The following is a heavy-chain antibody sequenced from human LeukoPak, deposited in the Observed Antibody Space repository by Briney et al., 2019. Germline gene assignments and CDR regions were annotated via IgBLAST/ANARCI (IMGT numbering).Heavy chain of an antibody. J-gene: IGHJ4*02. D-gene: IGHD3-22*01. CDR2: ISSNGDST. CDR3: VKGLRYYDSSDTFDY. CDR1: GFTFSSNA. Sequence: GGSLRLSCSASGFTFSSNAMHWVRQAPGKGLEYVSAISSNGDSTYYADSVKGRFTISRDNSENTLYLQMSSLRAEDTAVYYCVKGLRYYDSSDTFDYWGQGTLVTVSS. V-gene: IGHV3-64D*06.